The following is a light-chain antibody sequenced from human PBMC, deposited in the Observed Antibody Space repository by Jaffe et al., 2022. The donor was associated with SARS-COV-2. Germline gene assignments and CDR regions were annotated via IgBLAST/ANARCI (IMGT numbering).Light chain of an antibody. J-gene: IGKJ5*01. CDR2: GAS. Sequence: EIVMTQSPATLSVSPGERATLSCRASQSVNSYLAWYQQKPGQAPRLLINGASARATGVPARFSGMGSGTEFTLTISSLQSEDFAVYYCQQYINWPLTFGQGTRLEIK. V-gene: IGKV3-15*01. CDR1: QSVNSY. CDR3: QQYINWPLT.